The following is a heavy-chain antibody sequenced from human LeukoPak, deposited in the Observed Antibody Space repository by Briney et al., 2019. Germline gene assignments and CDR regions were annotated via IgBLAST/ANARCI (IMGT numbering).Heavy chain of an antibody. CDR3: ARTPALWFGELLSGYYFDY. D-gene: IGHD3-10*01. V-gene: IGHV6-1*01. CDR1: GDSFSSNSAP. CDR2: TYYRSKWYN. Sequence: SQTLSLTCAISGDSFSSNSAPWNWIRQSPSRVLELLGRTYYRSKWYNDYAGSGKSRITINPDTSQNQFSLQLNSVTPEATAVYYCARTPALWFGELLSGYYFDYWGQGTLVTVSS. J-gene: IGHJ4*02.